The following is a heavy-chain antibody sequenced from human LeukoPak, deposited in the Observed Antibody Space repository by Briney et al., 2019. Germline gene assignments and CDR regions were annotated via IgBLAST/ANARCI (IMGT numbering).Heavy chain of an antibody. CDR3: VRKFSYSSSAYNPHYFDS. J-gene: IGHJ4*02. D-gene: IGHD6-6*01. CDR2: INWNGGST. V-gene: IGHV3-20*04. CDR1: GFTFDDYG. Sequence: GGSLRLSCAASGFTFDDYGMSWVRQAPGKGLEWVSGINWNGGSTGYADSVKGRFTISRDNDKNSLFLQMNSLRAEDTALYYCVRKFSYSSSAYNPHYFDSWGQGILVTVSS.